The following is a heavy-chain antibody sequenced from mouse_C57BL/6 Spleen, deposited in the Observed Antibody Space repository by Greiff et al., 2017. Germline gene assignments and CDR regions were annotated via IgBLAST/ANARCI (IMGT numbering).Heavy chain of an antibody. Sequence: VKLMESGPGLVAPSQSLSITCTVSGFSLTSYAISWVRQPPGKGLEWLGVIWTGGGTNYNSALKSRLSISKDNPKSQVFLKMNSLQTDDTARYYCARNPPGSSYWYFDVWGTGTTVTVSS. D-gene: IGHD1-1*01. CDR2: IWTGGGT. CDR1: GFSLTSYA. V-gene: IGHV2-9-1*01. CDR3: ARNPPGSSYWYFDV. J-gene: IGHJ1*03.